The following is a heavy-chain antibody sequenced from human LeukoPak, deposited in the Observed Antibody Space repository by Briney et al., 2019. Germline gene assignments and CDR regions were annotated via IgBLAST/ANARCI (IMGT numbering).Heavy chain of an antibody. CDR1: GGTFSSYA. CDR3: ARPSGWYFHPMDV. CDR2: INAGNGNT. V-gene: IGHV1-3*01. D-gene: IGHD6-19*01. Sequence: ASVKVSCKASGGTFSSYAISWVRQAPGQRLEWMGWINAGNGNTKYSQKFQGRVTITRDTSASTAYMELSSLRSEDTAVYYCARPSGWYFHPMDVWGQGTTVTVSS. J-gene: IGHJ6*02.